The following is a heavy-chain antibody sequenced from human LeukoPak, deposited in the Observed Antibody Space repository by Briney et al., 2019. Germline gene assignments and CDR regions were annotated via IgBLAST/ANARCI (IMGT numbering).Heavy chain of an antibody. CDR3: ARGLAAAGLYFDY. Sequence: GLSLRLSCAASGFTVSSNYMTWVRQAPGKGLEWVSVVYTGGSTYSADSVKGRFTISRDNSKNTLYLQMNSLRAEDTAVYYCARGLAAAGLYFDYWGQGTLVTVSS. CDR1: GFTVSSNY. CDR2: VYTGGST. J-gene: IGHJ4*02. D-gene: IGHD6-13*01. V-gene: IGHV3-53*01.